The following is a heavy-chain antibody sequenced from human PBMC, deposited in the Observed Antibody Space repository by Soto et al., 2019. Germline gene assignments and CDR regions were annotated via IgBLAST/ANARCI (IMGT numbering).Heavy chain of an antibody. Sequence: GGSLRLSCAASGFTVSSNYMSWVRQAPGKGLEWVPVIYSGGSTYYADSVKGRFTISRHNSKNTLYLQMNSLRAEDTAVYYCARVLLAVVGTGAFDIWGQGTMVTVSS. CDR2: IYSGGST. CDR3: ARVLLAVVGTGAFDI. J-gene: IGHJ3*02. D-gene: IGHD6-19*01. V-gene: IGHV3-53*04. CDR1: GFTVSSNY.